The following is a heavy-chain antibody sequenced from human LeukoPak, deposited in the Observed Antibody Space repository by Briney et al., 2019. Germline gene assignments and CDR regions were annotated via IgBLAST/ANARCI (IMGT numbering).Heavy chain of an antibody. CDR1: GFTVSSNY. J-gene: IGHJ4*02. D-gene: IGHD5-18*01. V-gene: IGHV4-39*01. CDR2: IYRSGSA. Sequence: GSLRLSCAASGFTVSSNYMSWVRQPPGKGLEWIGSIYRSGSAYYKPSLTSRVTMSVDTSKNQFSLKLSSVTASDTAVYYCARHRGYSYGYLDYWGQGTLVTVSS. CDR3: ARHRGYSYGYLDY.